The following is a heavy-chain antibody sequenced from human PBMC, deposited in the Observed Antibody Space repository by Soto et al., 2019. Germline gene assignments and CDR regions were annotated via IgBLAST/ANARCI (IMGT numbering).Heavy chain of an antibody. Sequence: QVQLQQWGAGLLKPSETLSLTCAVYGGSGGSFSGYYWSWIRQPPGKGLEWIGEINHSGSTNYNPSLKSRVTISVDTSKNQFSLKLSSVTAADTAVYYCARHNYDSSGYYHHYYGMDVWGQGTTVTVSS. D-gene: IGHD3-22*01. CDR3: ARHNYDSSGYYHHYYGMDV. CDR1: GGSGGSFSGYY. CDR2: INHSGST. V-gene: IGHV4-34*01. J-gene: IGHJ6*02.